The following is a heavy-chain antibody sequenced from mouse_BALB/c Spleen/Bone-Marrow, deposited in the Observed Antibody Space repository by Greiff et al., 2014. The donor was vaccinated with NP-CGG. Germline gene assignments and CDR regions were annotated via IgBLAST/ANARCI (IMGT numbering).Heavy chain of an antibody. CDR1: GFSLSRYS. J-gene: IGHJ4*01. CDR3: TRNCYDHFYYAMDY. D-gene: IGHD2-3*01. Sequence: QVQLKESGPGLVAPSQSLSITCTVSGFSLSRYSVHWVRQPPGKGLEWLGMIWGGGRTDYNSALKSRLSISKDNYKGQIFLKMNSLQADYTAMYYCTRNCYDHFYYAMDYWGQGTSVTVSS. CDR2: IWGGGRT. V-gene: IGHV2-6-4*01.